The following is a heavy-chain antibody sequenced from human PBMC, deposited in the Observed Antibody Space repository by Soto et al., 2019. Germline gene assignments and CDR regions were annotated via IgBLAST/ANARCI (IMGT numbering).Heavy chain of an antibody. D-gene: IGHD5-18*01. Sequence: QVQLQESGPGLVKPSETLSLTCTVSGGSISSYYWSWIRQPPGKGLEWIGYIYYSGSTNYNPSLQSRGTLSVDTSKNQFPLKLSSVTAADTAVYYCARRYGSCFDYWGQGTLVTVSS. CDR2: IYYSGST. V-gene: IGHV4-59*08. J-gene: IGHJ4*02. CDR3: ARRYGSCFDY. CDR1: GGSISSYY.